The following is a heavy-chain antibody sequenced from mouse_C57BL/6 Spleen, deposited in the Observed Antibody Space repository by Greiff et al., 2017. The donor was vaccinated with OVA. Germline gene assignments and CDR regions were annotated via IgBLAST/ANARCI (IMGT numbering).Heavy chain of an antibody. D-gene: IGHD2-5*01. J-gene: IGHJ4*01. CDR1: GYTFTSYW. V-gene: IGHV1-64*01. CDR3: ARYYSNYYAMDY. Sequence: QVQLQQPGAELVKPGASVKLSCKASGYTFTSYWMHWVKQRPGQGLEWIGMIHPNSGSTNYNEKFKSKATLTVDKSSSTAYMQLSSLTSEDSAVYYCARYYSNYYAMDYWGQGTSVTVSS. CDR2: IHPNSGST.